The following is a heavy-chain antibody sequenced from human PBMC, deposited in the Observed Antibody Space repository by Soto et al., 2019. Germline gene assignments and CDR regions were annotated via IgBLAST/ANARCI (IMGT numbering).Heavy chain of an antibody. CDR1: GFTFSDYY. D-gene: IGHD6-6*01. CDR2: ISNSGRTL. V-gene: IGHV3-11*01. CDR3: ARDLVAVSGGVYSSSSGGYFFDF. Sequence: QVQLVESGGGLVKPGGSLRLSCAASGFTFSDYYMSWIRQAPGKGLEWVSYISNSGRTLYYADSMKGRLTISRDNAKSSLFLQINSLRSEGTAVYYCARDLVAVSGGVYSSSSGGYFFDFWGQGTLVTASS. J-gene: IGHJ4*02.